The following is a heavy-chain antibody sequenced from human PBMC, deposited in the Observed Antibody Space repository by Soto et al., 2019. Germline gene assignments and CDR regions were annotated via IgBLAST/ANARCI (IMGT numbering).Heavy chain of an antibody. CDR2: IYYSGST. J-gene: IGHJ6*02. CDR3: ARETSILEWLLPYYGMDV. CDR1: GGSISSSSYY. D-gene: IGHD3-3*01. V-gene: IGHV4-39*02. Sequence: SETLSLTCTVSGGSISSSSYYWGWIRQPPGKGLEWIGSIYYSGSTYYNPSLKSRVTISVDTSKNQFSLKLSSVTAADTAVYYCARETSILEWLLPYYGMDVWGQGTTVTVSS.